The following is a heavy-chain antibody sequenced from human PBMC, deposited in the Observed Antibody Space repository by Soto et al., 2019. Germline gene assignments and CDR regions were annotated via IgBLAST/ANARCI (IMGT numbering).Heavy chain of an antibody. V-gene: IGHV1-18*04. CDR3: ARVGEGAARAGDYYGMDV. D-gene: IGHD6-6*01. CDR1: GYTFTSYG. J-gene: IGHJ6*02. CDR2: ISAYNGNT. Sequence: ASVKVSCKASGYTFTSYGISWVRQAPGQGLEWMGWISAYNGNTNYAQKLQGRVTMTTDTSTSTAYMELRSLRSDDTAVYYCARVGEGAARAGDYYGMDVWGQGTTVTVSS.